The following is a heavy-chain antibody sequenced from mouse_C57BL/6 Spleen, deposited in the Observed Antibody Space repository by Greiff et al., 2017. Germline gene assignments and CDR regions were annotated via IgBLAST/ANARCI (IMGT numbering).Heavy chain of an antibody. Sequence: EVQLQQSGPELVKPGASVKISCKASGYTFTDYYMNWVKQSHGKSLEWIGDINPNNGGTSYNQKFKGKATLTVDKSSSTAYMELRSLTSEDSAVYYCAITGTNFLFAYWGQGTLVTVSA. V-gene: IGHV1-26*01. CDR1: GYTFTDYY. CDR2: INPNNGGT. CDR3: AITGTNFLFAY. J-gene: IGHJ3*01. D-gene: IGHD4-1*01.